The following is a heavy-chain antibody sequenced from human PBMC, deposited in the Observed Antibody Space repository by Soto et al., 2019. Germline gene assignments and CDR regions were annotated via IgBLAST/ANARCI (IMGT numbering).Heavy chain of an antibody. Sequence: EAQLVESGGVVVQPGGSLRLSCAASGFTFDDYTMHWVRQAPGKGLEWVSLISWDGGSTYYADSVKGRFTISRDNSKNSLYLQMNSLRTEDTALYYCAKEAYCGGDCYTPFDYWGQGTLVTVSS. D-gene: IGHD2-21*02. CDR2: ISWDGGST. CDR3: AKEAYCGGDCYTPFDY. J-gene: IGHJ4*02. V-gene: IGHV3-43*01. CDR1: GFTFDDYT.